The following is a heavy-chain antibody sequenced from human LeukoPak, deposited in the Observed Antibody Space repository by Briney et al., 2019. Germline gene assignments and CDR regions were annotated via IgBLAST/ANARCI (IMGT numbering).Heavy chain of an antibody. CDR1: GFTVSSNY. J-gene: IGHJ4*02. D-gene: IGHD4-23*01. V-gene: IGHV3-66*02. Sequence: GGSLRLSCAASGFTVSSNYMSWVRQVPGKGLEWVSVIYSGGSTCYADSVKGRFAISRDNSKNTLYLQMNSLRAEDTAVYYCARVAGYGGNVDYWGQGTLVTVSS. CDR3: ARVAGYGGNVDY. CDR2: IYSGGST.